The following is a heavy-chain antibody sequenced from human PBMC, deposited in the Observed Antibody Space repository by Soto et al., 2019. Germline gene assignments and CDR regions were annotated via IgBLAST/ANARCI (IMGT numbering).Heavy chain of an antibody. D-gene: IGHD4-17*01. CDR2: IKSDGSSA. J-gene: IGHJ4*02. CDR1: GFTFSNNW. V-gene: IGHV3-74*03. Sequence: GGSLRLSCAASGFTFSNNWIHWVRQAPGKGLVWVSGIKSDGSSATYAESVKGRFTISRDNAKNTLYLQMNSLRAEDTAVYYCASAAPFNYGGNSGFDFWRQGTLVTVSS. CDR3: ASAAPFNYGGNSGFDF.